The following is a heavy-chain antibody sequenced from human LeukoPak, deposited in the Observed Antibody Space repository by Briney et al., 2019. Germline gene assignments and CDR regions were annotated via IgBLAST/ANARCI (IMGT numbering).Heavy chain of an antibody. V-gene: IGHV3-23*01. CDR1: GFTFSSYA. Sequence: GGSLRLSCAASGFTFSSYAMSWVRQAPGKGLEWVSAISGSGGSTYHADSVKGRFTISRDDAKNSLYLQMNSLRVEDTAVYYCASTITMVRGVIIPNYFDYWGQGTLVTVSS. CDR3: ASTITMVRGVIIPNYFDY. CDR2: ISGSGGST. J-gene: IGHJ4*02. D-gene: IGHD3-10*01.